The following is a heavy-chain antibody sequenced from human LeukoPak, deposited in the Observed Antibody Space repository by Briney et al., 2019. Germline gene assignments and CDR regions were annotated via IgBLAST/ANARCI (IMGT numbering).Heavy chain of an antibody. CDR1: GFTFSSYW. CDR3: ARASYDSSGYYEWFFDY. V-gene: IGHV3-7*01. CDR2: IKQDGSEE. D-gene: IGHD3-22*01. Sequence: GGSLRLSCAASGFTFSSYWMSWVRQAPGKGLEWVANIKQDGSEEYYVDSVKGRFTISRDNAKNSLYLQMNSLRAEDTAVYYCARASYDSSGYYEWFFDYWGQGTLVTVSS. J-gene: IGHJ4*02.